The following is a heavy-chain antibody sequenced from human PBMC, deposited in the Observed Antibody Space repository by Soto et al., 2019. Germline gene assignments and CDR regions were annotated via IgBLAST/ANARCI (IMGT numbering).Heavy chain of an antibody. CDR3: ARGNYDRSGYLDY. V-gene: IGHV3-33*01. D-gene: IGHD3-22*01. CDR1: GFTFRSYG. Sequence: PGGSLRLSCAVSGFTFRSYGMHWVRQAPGKGLEWVAVIWYDGTSKYYADSVKGRFTISRDNSKNTLYLQMDSLRAEDTAVYYCARGNYDRSGYLDYWGQGTMVTVSS. CDR2: IWYDGTSK. J-gene: IGHJ4*02.